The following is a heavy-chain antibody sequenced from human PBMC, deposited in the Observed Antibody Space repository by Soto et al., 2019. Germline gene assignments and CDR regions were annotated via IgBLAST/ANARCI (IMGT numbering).Heavy chain of an antibody. CDR3: ANYYYGEYVAEKRVLFYYYRVV. Sequence: QVHPVQSGAEAKKPGSSVKVSCKASGGTFSSYAISWLRHAPGQGREWMGGIVPIFGTANYAEKFQGRVAITADDSTSTAYMGLSRRRSEDTAVHYCANYYYGEYVAEKRVLFYYYRVVWGKGTTVTVSS. D-gene: IGHD4-17*01. J-gene: IGHJ6*03. CDR1: GGTFSSYA. V-gene: IGHV1-69*01. CDR2: IVPIFGTA.